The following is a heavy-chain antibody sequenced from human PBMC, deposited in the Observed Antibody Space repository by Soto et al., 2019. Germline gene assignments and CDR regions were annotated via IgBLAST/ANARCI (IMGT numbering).Heavy chain of an antibody. D-gene: IGHD2-15*01. CDR2: ISSSSSYI. CDR3: AVYEMPTLYCSGGSCSDPYFDY. CDR1: GFTFSSYS. V-gene: IGHV3-21*01. J-gene: IGHJ4*02. Sequence: GGSLRLSCAASGFTFSSYSMNWVRQAPGKGLEWVSSISSSSSYIYYADSVKGRFTISRDNAKNSLYLQMNSLRAEDTAVYYCAVYEMPTLYCSGGSCSDPYFDYWGQGTLVTVSS.